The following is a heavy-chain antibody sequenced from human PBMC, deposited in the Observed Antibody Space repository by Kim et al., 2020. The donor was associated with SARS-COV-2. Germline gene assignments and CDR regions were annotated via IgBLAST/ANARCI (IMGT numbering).Heavy chain of an antibody. V-gene: IGHV1-18*01. CDR3: ARVREYGMDV. J-gene: IGHJ6*02. CDR2: NT. Sequence: NTNYAQKLQGRVTMTTDTSTSTAYMELRSLRSDDTAVYYCARVREYGMDVWGQGTTVTVSS.